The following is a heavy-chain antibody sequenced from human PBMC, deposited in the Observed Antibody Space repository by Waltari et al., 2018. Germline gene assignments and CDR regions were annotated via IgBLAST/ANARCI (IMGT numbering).Heavy chain of an antibody. CDR1: GGSISSGSYY. Sequence: QVQLQESGPGLVKPSQTLSLTCTVSGGSISSGSYYWSWIRQPAGKGLEWIGRIYTSGSTNYNPSLKSRVTISVDTSKNQFSLKLSSVTAADTAVYYCARVESGYYNWFDPWGQGTLVTVSS. CDR2: IYTSGST. V-gene: IGHV4-61*02. J-gene: IGHJ5*02. CDR3: ARVESGYYNWFDP. D-gene: IGHD3-3*01.